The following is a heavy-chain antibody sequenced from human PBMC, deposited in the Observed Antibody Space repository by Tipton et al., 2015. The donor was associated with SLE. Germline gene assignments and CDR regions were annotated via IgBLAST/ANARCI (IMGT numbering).Heavy chain of an antibody. Sequence: SLRLSCAASRFTFSVYSMNWVRQAPGKGLEWVSYISSSGSTIYYADSVKGRFTISRDNAKNSLYLQMNSLRAEDTAVYYCARGGYDILTDYSPYAFDIWGQGTMVTVSS. D-gene: IGHD3-9*01. J-gene: IGHJ3*02. CDR2: ISSSGSTI. CDR3: ARGGYDILTDYSPYAFDI. CDR1: RFTFSVYS. V-gene: IGHV3-48*04.